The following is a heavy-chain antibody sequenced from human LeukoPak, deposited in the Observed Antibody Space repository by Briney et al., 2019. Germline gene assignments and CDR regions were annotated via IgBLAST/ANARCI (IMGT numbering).Heavy chain of an antibody. Sequence: GSLRLSCAASGFTFGSYAMTWVRQAPGKGLEWVSGISDGGRGTYYADSVKGRFTISRDNSKNALYLQINNLRAEDAAVYYCAKAVRFGEAYFDYWGQGTLVTVSS. D-gene: IGHD3-10*01. J-gene: IGHJ4*02. CDR1: GFTFGSYA. CDR3: AKAVRFGEAYFDY. V-gene: IGHV3-23*01. CDR2: ISDGGRGT.